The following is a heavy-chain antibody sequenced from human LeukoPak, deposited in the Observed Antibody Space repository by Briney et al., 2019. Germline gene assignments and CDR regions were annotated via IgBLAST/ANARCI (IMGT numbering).Heavy chain of an antibody. CDR3: TTGSTYYYDSSGYYHN. J-gene: IGHJ4*02. Sequence: GGSLRLSCAASGFTFSNAWMSWVRQAPGKGLEWVGRIKSKTDGGTTDYAAPVKGRFTISRDDSKNTLYLQMNSLKTEDTAVYYCTTGSTYYYDSSGYYHNWGQGTLVTVSS. CDR2: IKSKTDGGTT. V-gene: IGHV3-15*01. CDR1: GFTFSNAW. D-gene: IGHD3-22*01.